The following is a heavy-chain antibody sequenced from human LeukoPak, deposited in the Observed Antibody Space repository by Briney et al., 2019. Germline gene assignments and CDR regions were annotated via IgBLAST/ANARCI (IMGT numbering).Heavy chain of an antibody. V-gene: IGHV1-69*13. CDR2: IIPTFGTA. CDR3: ARDGYSYGYYFDY. J-gene: IGHJ4*02. Sequence: ASVKVSCKASGGTFSSYAISWVRQAPGQGLEWMRGIIPTFGTANYAQKFQGRVTITADESTSTAYMELSSLRSEDTAVYYCARDGYSYGYYFDYWGQGTLVTVSS. D-gene: IGHD5-18*01. CDR1: GGTFSSYA.